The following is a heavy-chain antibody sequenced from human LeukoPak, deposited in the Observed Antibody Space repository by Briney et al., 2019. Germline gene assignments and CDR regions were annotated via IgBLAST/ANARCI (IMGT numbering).Heavy chain of an antibody. CDR2: IYHSGST. V-gene: IGHV4-30-2*01. CDR3: ARADYDILTGYSYWYFDL. D-gene: IGHD3-9*01. CDR1: GGSISSGGYS. J-gene: IGHJ2*01. Sequence: SQTLSLTCAVSGGSISSGGYSWSWIRQPPGKGXXWIGYIYHSGSTYYNPSLKSRVTISVDRSKNQFSLKLSSVTAADTAVYYCARADYDILTGYSYWYFDLWGRGTLVTVSS.